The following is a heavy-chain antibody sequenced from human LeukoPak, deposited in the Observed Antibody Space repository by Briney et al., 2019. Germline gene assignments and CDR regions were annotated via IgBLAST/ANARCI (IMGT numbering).Heavy chain of an antibody. CDR2: ISGSGDSI. CDR3: AKGSSSGWYFSY. D-gene: IGHD6-19*01. Sequence: QTGGSLRLSCAASGFSFSTSAMSWVRQAPGKGLEWVSGISGSGDSIYFSDSAKGRFTTSRDNSKNTLYLQMNSLRAEDTAVYYCAKGSSSGWYFSYWGQGTLVTVSS. CDR1: GFSFSTSA. V-gene: IGHV3-23*01. J-gene: IGHJ4*02.